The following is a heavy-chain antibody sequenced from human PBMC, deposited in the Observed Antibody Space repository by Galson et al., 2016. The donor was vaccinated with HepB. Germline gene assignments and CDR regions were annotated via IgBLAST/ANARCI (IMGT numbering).Heavy chain of an antibody. V-gene: IGHV3-23*01. CDR1: GFSFSTSG. J-gene: IGHJ4*02. CDR2: ITGSGATT. Sequence: SLRLSCAASGFSFSTSGMSWVRQTPGRGLEWVSGITGSGATTHYADSVKGRFTISSDNSKNTLYLDMNNLRAGDTAVYYCGKHGGFDYWGQGALVTVSS. D-gene: IGHD3-16*01. CDR3: GKHGGFDY.